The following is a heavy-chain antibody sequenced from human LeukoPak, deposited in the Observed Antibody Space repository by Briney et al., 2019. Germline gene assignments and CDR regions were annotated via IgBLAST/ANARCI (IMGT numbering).Heavy chain of an antibody. V-gene: IGHV1-69*13. CDR2: IIPIFGTA. CDR1: GGTFSSYA. J-gene: IGHJ4*02. CDR3: ANLSVAGRGYYFDY. D-gene: IGHD6-19*01. Sequence: SVKVSCKASGGTFSSYAISWVRQAPGQGLEWMGGIIPIFGTANYAQKSQGRVTITADESTSTAYMELSSLRSEDTAVYYCANLSVAGRGYYFDYWGQGTLVTVSS.